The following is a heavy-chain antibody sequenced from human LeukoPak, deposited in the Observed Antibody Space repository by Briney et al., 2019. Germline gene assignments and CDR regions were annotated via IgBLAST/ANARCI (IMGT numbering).Heavy chain of an antibody. Sequence: HPGGSLRLSCAASGFTFSTYGMHWVRQAPGKGLEWVAFIRYDGSNKYYADSVKGRFTISRDNSENTLYLQMNSLRAEDTAVYYCAKVVVKYYYYMDVWGKGTTVTVSS. CDR1: GFTFSTYG. CDR2: IRYDGSNK. D-gene: IGHD3-22*01. J-gene: IGHJ6*03. CDR3: AKVVVKYYYYMDV. V-gene: IGHV3-30*02.